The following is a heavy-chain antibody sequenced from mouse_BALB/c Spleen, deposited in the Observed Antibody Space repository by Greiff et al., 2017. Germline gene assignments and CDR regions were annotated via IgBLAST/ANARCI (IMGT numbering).Heavy chain of an antibody. J-gene: IGHJ4*01. Sequence: QVQLQQSGAELVRPGSSVKISCKASGYAFSSYWMNWVKQRPGQGLEWIGQIYPGDGDTNYNGKFKGKATLTADKSSSTAYMQLSSLTSEDSAVYFCAREKGITTVYAMDYWGQGTSVTVSS. CDR3: AREKGITTVYAMDY. CDR2: IYPGDGDT. V-gene: IGHV1-80*01. CDR1: GYAFSSYW. D-gene: IGHD1-1*01.